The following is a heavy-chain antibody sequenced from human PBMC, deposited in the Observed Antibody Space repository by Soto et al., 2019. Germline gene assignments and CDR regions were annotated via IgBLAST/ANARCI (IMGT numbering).Heavy chain of an antibody. J-gene: IGHJ6*02. V-gene: IGHV3-23*01. CDR2: ISGSGGST. CDR3: AKGKRTFFWYHYYHQYGMYV. CDR1: GFTFSSYA. Sequence: PGGSLRLSCAASGFTFSSYAVSWVRQAPGKGLEWVSAISGSGGSTYYADSVKGRFTISRDNSKNTLYLQMNSLRAEDTAVYYCAKGKRTFFWYHYYHQYGMYVWGQGSTDTGYS. D-gene: IGHD6-13*01.